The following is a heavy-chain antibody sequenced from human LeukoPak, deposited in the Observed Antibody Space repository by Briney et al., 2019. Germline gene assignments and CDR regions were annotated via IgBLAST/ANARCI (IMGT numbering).Heavy chain of an antibody. V-gene: IGHV3-9*01. CDR1: GFTFDDYA. CDR2: ISWNSGSI. Sequence: AGGSLRLSCAASGFTFDDYAMHWVRQAPGKGLEWVSGISWNSGSIGYADSVKGRFTISRDNAKNSLYLQMNSLRAEDTALYYCAKDIYYDSSGYYSESGYFDYWGQGTLVTVSS. J-gene: IGHJ4*02. CDR3: AKDIYYDSSGYYSESGYFDY. D-gene: IGHD3-22*01.